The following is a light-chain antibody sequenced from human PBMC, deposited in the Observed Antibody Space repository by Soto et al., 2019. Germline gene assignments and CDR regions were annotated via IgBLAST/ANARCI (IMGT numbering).Light chain of an antibody. Sequence: DIQMTQSPSTLSASVGDRVTITCRASQSISNWLAWYQQKPGKAPKLLIYKASSLQSGVPSRFSGSGSGTEFTLIISSLQPDDFATYYCQQYNSWTFGQGTKVDIK. V-gene: IGKV1-5*03. CDR3: QQYNSWT. J-gene: IGKJ1*01. CDR1: QSISNW. CDR2: KAS.